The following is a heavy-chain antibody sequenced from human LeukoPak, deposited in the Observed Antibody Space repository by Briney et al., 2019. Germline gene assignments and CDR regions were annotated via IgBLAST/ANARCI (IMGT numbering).Heavy chain of an antibody. D-gene: IGHD3-10*01. CDR3: ARDSYGSGISRNFEY. V-gene: IGHV3-21*01. CDR2: ISSSSSYI. J-gene: IGHJ4*02. CDR1: GFTFSSYS. Sequence: GGSLRLSCAASGFTFSSYSMNWVRQAPGKGLEWVSSISSSSSYIYYGDSVKGRFTISRDNAKNSLYLQMNSVRAEDTAVYYCARDSYGSGISRNFEYWGQGTLVTVSS.